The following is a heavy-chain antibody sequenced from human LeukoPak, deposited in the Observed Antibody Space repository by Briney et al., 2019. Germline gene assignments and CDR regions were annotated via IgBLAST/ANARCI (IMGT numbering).Heavy chain of an antibody. V-gene: IGHV3-30*04. CDR2: ISYDGSNK. Sequence: GGSLRLSCAASGFTFSSYAMSWVRQAPGKGLEWVAVISYDGSNKYYADSVKGRFTISRDNSKNTLYLQMNSLRAEDTAVYYCARDRERYYYGSGRDYWGQGTLVTVSS. CDR1: GFTFSSYA. CDR3: ARDRERYYYGSGRDY. D-gene: IGHD3-10*01. J-gene: IGHJ4*02.